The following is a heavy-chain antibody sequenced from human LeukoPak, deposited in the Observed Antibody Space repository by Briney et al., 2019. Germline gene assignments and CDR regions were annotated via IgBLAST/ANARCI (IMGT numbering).Heavy chain of an antibody. V-gene: IGHV3-13*01. J-gene: IGHJ3*02. CDR3: ARELPYSSGWYPGWGAFDI. D-gene: IGHD6-19*01. Sequence: GGSLRVSCAASGSTFSSYGMHWVRQATGKGLEWVSAIGTAGDTYYPGSVKGRFTISRDNAKNSLYLQMNSLRAEDTAVYYCARELPYSSGWYPGWGAFDIWGQGTMVTVSS. CDR2: IGTAGDT. CDR1: GSTFSSYG.